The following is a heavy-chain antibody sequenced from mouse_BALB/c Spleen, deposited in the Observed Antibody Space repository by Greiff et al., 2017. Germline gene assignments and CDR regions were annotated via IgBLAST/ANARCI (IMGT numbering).Heavy chain of an antibody. CDR1: GFTFSSFG. V-gene: IGHV5-17*02. CDR3: ASWGTTGWYFDV. Sequence: EVKLVESGGGLVQPGGSRKLSCAASGFTFSSFGMHWVRQAPEKGLEWVAYISSGSSTLYYADTVKGRFTISRGNAKNTLFLQMTSLRSEETAMYYCASWGTTGWYFDVWGEGTTVTVSS. D-gene: IGHD1-1*01. CDR2: ISSGSSTL. J-gene: IGHJ1*01.